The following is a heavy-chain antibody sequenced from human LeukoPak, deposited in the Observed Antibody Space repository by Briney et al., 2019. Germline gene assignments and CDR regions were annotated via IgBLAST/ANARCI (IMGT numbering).Heavy chain of an antibody. CDR3: ARVRFSSSAIFDY. D-gene: IGHD6-6*01. CDR2: ISWNGGST. V-gene: IGHV3-20*04. J-gene: IGHJ4*02. CDR1: GFTFGDYA. Sequence: GGSLRLSCTASGFTFGDYAMSWVRQAPGKGLEWVSGISWNGGSTGSADSVKGRFTISRDNAKNSLYLQMNSLRAEDTALYYCARVRFSSSAIFDYWGQGTLVTVSS.